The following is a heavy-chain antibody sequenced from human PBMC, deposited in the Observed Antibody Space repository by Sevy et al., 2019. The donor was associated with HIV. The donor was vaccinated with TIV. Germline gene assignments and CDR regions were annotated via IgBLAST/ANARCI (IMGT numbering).Heavy chain of an antibody. CDR3: ARSPPVVVVPGAPSWFDP. J-gene: IGHJ5*02. CDR1: DGSFSGYY. Sequence: SETLSLTCAVHDGSFSGYYWNWIRQLPGKGLEWIGEINESGITYYNPSLRSQVTISVDTSKKRFSLKLNSVTAADTAVYFCARSPPVVVVPGAPSWFDPWGQGTLVTVSS. D-gene: IGHD2-2*01. V-gene: IGHV4-34*01. CDR2: INESGIT.